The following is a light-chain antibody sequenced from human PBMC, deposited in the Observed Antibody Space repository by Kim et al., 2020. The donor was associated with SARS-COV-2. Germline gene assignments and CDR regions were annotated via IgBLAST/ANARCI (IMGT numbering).Light chain of an antibody. CDR2: GKD. Sequence: SSELTQDPAVSVALGQTVRITCQGDRLRTYYATRYQQKPGQAPKVVIYGKDNRPSGVPDRFSCSSPGNTAYLTITGTQAGDEADYYCNSRDSNDYVVFGG. CDR1: RLRTYY. V-gene: IGLV3-19*01. J-gene: IGLJ2*01. CDR3: NSRDSNDYVV.